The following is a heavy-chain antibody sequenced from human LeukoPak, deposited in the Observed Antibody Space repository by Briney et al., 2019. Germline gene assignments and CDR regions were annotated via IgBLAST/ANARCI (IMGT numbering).Heavy chain of an antibody. CDR1: GYTFTSYD. V-gene: IGHV1-18*01. D-gene: IGHD1-14*01. Sequence: DSVKVSCKASGYTFTSYDISWVRQAPGQGLEWMGWISTYNGNSNYVQEIQGRVTMTTDTSTSTDYMELGGLRSDGTPACFFTRARTYFDYWGQGTRVTVSS. CDR2: ISTYNGNS. J-gene: IGHJ4*02. CDR3: TRARTYFDY.